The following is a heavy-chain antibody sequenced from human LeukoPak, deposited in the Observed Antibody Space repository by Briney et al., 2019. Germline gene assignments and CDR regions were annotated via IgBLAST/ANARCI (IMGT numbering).Heavy chain of an antibody. CDR2: ISSSGSTI. CDR1: GFTFSDYY. J-gene: IGHJ6*02. Sequence: GRPLRLSCAASGFTFSDYYMRWIRQAPGKGLEWVSYISSSGSTIYYADSVKGRFTISRDNAKNSLYLQMNSLRAEDTAVYYCAGKWELLVDVWGQGTTVTVSS. V-gene: IGHV3-11*01. CDR3: AGKWELLVDV. D-gene: IGHD1-26*01.